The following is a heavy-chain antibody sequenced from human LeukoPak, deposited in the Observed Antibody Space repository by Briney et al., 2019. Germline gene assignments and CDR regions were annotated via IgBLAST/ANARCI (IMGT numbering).Heavy chain of an antibody. Sequence: SETLSLTCTVSGGSISSYYWTWIRQPAGKGLEWIGRIYTSGSTNYNPSLKTRVTMSGDTSNNQFSLNLSSVTAADTAVYYCARQIIAAGKDYYGMDVWGQGTPVTVSS. D-gene: IGHD6-13*01. J-gene: IGHJ6*02. V-gene: IGHV4-4*07. CDR2: IYTSGST. CDR3: ARQIIAAGKDYYGMDV. CDR1: GGSISSYY.